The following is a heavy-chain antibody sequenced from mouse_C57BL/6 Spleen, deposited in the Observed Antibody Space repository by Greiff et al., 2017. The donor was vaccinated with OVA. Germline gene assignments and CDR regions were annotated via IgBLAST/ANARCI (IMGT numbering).Heavy chain of an antibody. CDR1: GYAFSCYW. J-gene: IGHJ3*01. D-gene: IGHD2-1*01. CDR2: IYPGDGDT. V-gene: IGHV1-80*01. CDR3: ARGDYGNYVGFAY. Sequence: QVQLQQSGAELVKPGASVKISCKASGYAFSCYWMNWVKQRPGKGLEWIGQIYPGDGDTNYNGKFKGKATLTADKSSSTAYMQLSSLTSEDSAVYFCARGDYGNYVGFAYWGQGTLVTVSA.